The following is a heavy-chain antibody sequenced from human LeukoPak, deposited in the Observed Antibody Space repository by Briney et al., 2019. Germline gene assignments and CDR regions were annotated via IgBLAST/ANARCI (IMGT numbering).Heavy chain of an antibody. CDR2: INEDGSEK. CDR1: GFSFNRFW. Sequence: GGSLRLSCTASGFSFNRFWMTWVRQAPGEGLEWMANINEDGSEKYYVDSVKGRFTISRDNAKNSLYLQMNSLRAEDTAVYYCARVEASGYDYGAFDYWGQGTLVTVSS. D-gene: IGHD5-12*01. J-gene: IGHJ4*02. V-gene: IGHV3-7*01. CDR3: ARVEASGYDYGAFDY.